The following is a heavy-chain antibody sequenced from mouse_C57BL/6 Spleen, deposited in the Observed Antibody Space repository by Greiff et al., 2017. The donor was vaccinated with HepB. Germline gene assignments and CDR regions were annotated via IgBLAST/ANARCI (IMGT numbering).Heavy chain of an antibody. Sequence: VQLQQSGAELVKPGASVKISCKASGYAFSSYWMNWVKQRPGKGLEWIGQIYPGDGDTNYNGQFKGKATLTADKSSSTAYMQLSSLTSEDSAVYFCARGAGTGAWFAYWGQGTLVTVSA. CDR1: GYAFSSYW. J-gene: IGHJ3*01. CDR2: IYPGDGDT. D-gene: IGHD4-1*01. CDR3: ARGAGTGAWFAY. V-gene: IGHV1-80*01.